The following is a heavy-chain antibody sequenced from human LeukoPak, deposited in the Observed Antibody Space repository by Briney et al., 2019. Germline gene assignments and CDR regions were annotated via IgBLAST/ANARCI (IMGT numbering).Heavy chain of an antibody. Sequence: GGSLRLSCAASGFTFSSYSMNWVRQAPGKGLEWVSYISSSSSTIYYADSVKGRFTISRDNAKNSLYLQMNSLRAEDTAVYYCAREKGYSSLDYWGQGTLVTVSS. CDR1: GFTFSSYS. CDR3: AREKGYSSLDY. D-gene: IGHD6-13*01. J-gene: IGHJ4*02. CDR2: ISSSSSTI. V-gene: IGHV3-48*01.